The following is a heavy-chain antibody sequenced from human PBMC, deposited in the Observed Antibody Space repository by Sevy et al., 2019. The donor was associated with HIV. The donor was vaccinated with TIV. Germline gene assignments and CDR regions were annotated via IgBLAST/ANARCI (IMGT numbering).Heavy chain of an antibody. D-gene: IGHD3-3*01. V-gene: IGHV4-59*08. CDR3: ARQVKSLKIFGVFVPYGMDV. CDR1: GGSITNDN. J-gene: IGHJ6*02. CDR2: ISYTGST. Sequence: SETLSLTCTVSGGSITNDNWIWVRQPPNKGLEWVGYISYTGSTSYNPSLRSRGTISVDTSKKELSLNLTSVTEVDTAIYYCARQVKSLKIFGVFVPYGMDVWGQGTTVTVSS.